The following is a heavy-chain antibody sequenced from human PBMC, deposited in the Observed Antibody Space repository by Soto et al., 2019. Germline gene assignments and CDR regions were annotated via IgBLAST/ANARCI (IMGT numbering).Heavy chain of an antibody. CDR2: IYQSGST. D-gene: IGHD4-17*01. CDR1: GGSISSGGYS. J-gene: IGHJ4*02. CDR3: ARLGTPVAPFDY. Sequence: PSETLSLTCAVSGGSISSGGYSWNWIRQPPGKGLEWIGYIYQSGSTYYNPSLKSRVTISVDRSKNQFSLRLTSVTAADTAVYYCARLGTPVAPFDYWGQGTLVTVSS. V-gene: IGHV4-30-2*01.